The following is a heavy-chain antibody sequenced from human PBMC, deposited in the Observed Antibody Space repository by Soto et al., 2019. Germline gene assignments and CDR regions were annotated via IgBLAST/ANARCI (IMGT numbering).Heavy chain of an antibody. CDR1: GGSFSGYY. Sequence: SETLSLTCAVYGGSFSGYYWSWIRQPPGKGLEWIGEINHSGSTNYNPSLKSRVTISVDTSKNQFSLKLSSVTAADTAVYYCARTPTGLRFLEWTRKYLDYWGQGTLVTVSS. CDR2: INHSGST. D-gene: IGHD3-3*01. V-gene: IGHV4-34*01. CDR3: ARTPTGLRFLEWTRKYLDY. J-gene: IGHJ4*02.